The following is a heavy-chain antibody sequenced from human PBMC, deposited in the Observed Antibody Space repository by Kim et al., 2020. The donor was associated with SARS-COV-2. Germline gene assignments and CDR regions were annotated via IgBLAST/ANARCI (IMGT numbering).Heavy chain of an antibody. D-gene: IGHD6-13*01. CDR2: ISGSGGST. CDR1: GFTFSSYA. J-gene: IGHJ6*02. V-gene: IGHV3-23*01. Sequence: GGSLRLSCAASGFTFSSYAMSWVRQAPGKGLEWVSAISGSGGSTYYADSVKGRFTISRDNSKNTLYLQMNSLRAEDTAVYYCAKDLVAAAADYYYYYGMDVWGQGTTVTVSS. CDR3: AKDLVAAAADYYYYYGMDV.